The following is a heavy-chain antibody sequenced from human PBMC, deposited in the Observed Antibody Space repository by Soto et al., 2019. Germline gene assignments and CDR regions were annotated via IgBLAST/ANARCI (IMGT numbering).Heavy chain of an antibody. J-gene: IGHJ6*02. CDR2: IRSKAYGGTT. CDR1: GFTFGDYA. CDR3: RGYYYYYGMDV. Sequence: PGGSLRLSCTAPGFTFGDYAMSWVRQAPGKGLEWVGFIRSKAYGGTTEYAASVEGRFTISRDDSKSIAYLQMNSLKTEDTAVYYCRGYYYYYGMDVWGQGTTVTVSS. V-gene: IGHV3-49*04.